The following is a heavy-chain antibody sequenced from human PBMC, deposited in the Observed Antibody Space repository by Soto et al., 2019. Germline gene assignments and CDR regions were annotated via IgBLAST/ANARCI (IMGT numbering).Heavy chain of an antibody. V-gene: IGHV3-30-3*01. CDR1: GFTFSSYA. Sequence: PGGSLRLSCAASGFTFSSYAMHWVRQAPGKGLEWVAVISYDGSNKYYADSVKGRFTISRDNSKNTLYLQMNSLRAEDTAVYYCASTTRVYAFDIWGQGTMVTVSS. D-gene: IGHD4-4*01. CDR3: ASTTRVYAFDI. J-gene: IGHJ3*02. CDR2: ISYDGSNK.